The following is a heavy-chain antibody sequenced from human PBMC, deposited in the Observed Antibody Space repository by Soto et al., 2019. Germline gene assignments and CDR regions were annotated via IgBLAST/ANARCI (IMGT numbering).Heavy chain of an antibody. Sequence: EVQLVESGGGLVKPGGSLRLSCAASGFTFSNAWMSWVRQAPGKGLEWVGRIKSKVDSATTDYAAPVKGRFSISRDDSRHTLYLQMNSLKIEDTAVYYCTTDDPINRNWGQGTLVNVSS. V-gene: IGHV3-15*01. CDR3: TTDDPINRN. CDR2: IKSKVDSATT. J-gene: IGHJ4*02. CDR1: GFTFSNAW.